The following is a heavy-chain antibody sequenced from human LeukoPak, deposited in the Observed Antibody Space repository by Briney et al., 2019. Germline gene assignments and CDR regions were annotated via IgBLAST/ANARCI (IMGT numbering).Heavy chain of an antibody. V-gene: IGHV1-69*05. J-gene: IGHJ4*02. CDR2: IIPIFGTA. D-gene: IGHD6-13*01. CDR1: GGTFSSYA. Sequence: ASVKVSCKASGGTFSSYATSWVRQAPGQGLEWMGRIIPIFGTANYAQKFQGRVTITTDESTSTAYMELSSLRSEDTAVYYCARDQEAAGFDYWGQGTLVTVSS. CDR3: ARDQEAAGFDY.